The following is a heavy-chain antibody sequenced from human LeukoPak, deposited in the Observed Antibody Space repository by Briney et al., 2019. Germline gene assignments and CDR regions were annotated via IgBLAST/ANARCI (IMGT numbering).Heavy chain of an antibody. CDR3: ASRITMIAVGADAFDI. Sequence: KPSETLSLTCAVSGFSISSGYYWGWIRQPPGEGVGGIGSIYYSGSTYYKPSLKGRVTISVDTSKNQFSLKLSSVTDADTAAYYGASRITMIAVGADAFDIWGQGTMVTVSS. CDR1: GFSISSGYY. J-gene: IGHJ3*02. CDR2: IYYSGST. D-gene: IGHD3-22*01. V-gene: IGHV4-38-2*01.